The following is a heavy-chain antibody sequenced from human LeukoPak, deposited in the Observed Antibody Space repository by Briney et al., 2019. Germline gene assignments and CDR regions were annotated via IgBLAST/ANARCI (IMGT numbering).Heavy chain of an antibody. J-gene: IGHJ4*02. Sequence: GGSLRLSCTASGFTFSDHAIHWVRHAPGKGLEWVAVISDVGVNKYFAASVKGRFTTSRDNSKNTVYLQLNSLRAEDTAIYYCARDKTGEFSSNWGDYWGQGTLVSVSS. CDR2: ISDVGVNK. D-gene: IGHD3-16*01. CDR1: GFTFSDHA. CDR3: ARDKTGEFSSNWGDY. V-gene: IGHV3-30-3*01.